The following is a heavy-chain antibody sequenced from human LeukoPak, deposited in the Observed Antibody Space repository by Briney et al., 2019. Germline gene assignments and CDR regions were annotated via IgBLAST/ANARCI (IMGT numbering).Heavy chain of an antibody. V-gene: IGHV3-43D*03. CDR2: ISWDGGST. CDR1: GFTFDDYA. Sequence: RSGGSLRLXCAASGFTFDDYAMHWVRQAPGKVLEWVSLISWDGGSTYYAGSVKGRFTISRDDRKNSLYLQMNSLRAEDTALYYCAKDGGSYYSYMDVWGKGTTVTVSS. D-gene: IGHD1-26*01. CDR3: AKDGGSYYSYMDV. J-gene: IGHJ6*03.